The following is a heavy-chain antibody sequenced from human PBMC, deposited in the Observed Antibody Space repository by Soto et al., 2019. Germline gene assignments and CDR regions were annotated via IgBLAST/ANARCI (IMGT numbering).Heavy chain of an antibody. CDR2: IWYDGSNK. CDR1: GFTFSSYG. CDR3: ARDDPYGDYELSDAFDI. D-gene: IGHD4-17*01. J-gene: IGHJ3*02. Sequence: GGSLRLSCAASGFTFSSYGMHWVRQAPGKGLEWVAVIWYDGSNKYYADSVKGRFTISRDNSKNTLYLQMNSLRAEDTAVYYCARDDPYGDYELSDAFDIWGQGTMVTVSS. V-gene: IGHV3-33*01.